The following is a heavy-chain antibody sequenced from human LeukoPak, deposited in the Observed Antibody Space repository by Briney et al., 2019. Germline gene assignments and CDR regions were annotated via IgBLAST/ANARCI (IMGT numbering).Heavy chain of an antibody. CDR1: GYTFTGYY. J-gene: IGHJ4*02. D-gene: IGHD7-27*01. CDR3: ARGAYSYWGSRVAY. Sequence: ASVKLSCKASGYTFTGYYMHRVRQAPGQGHEWMGWINPNSGDTNYAQKFQGRVTMTSDTSISTAYMELSRLTSDDTAVYYCARGAYSYWGSRVAYWGQGTLVIVS. CDR2: INPNSGDT. V-gene: IGHV1-2*02.